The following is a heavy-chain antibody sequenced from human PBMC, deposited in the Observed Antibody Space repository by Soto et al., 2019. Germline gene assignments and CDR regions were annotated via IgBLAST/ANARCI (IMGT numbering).Heavy chain of an antibody. CDR2: IFWDDDK. Sequence: QITLKESGPTLVKPTQTLTLTCTFSGFSLSTSGVGVGWIRQPPGKALEWLALIFWDDDKRYSPSLKSRLTITKDTSKNQVVLTMTNMDPVDAATYYCTHHGYYSYGMDVWRQGTTVTVSS. CDR1: GFSLSTSGVG. CDR3: THHGYYSYGMDV. V-gene: IGHV2-5*02. J-gene: IGHJ6*02.